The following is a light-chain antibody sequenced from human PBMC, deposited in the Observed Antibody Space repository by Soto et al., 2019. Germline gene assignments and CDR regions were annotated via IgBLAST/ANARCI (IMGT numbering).Light chain of an antibody. CDR1: HQVSTY. J-gene: IGKJ4*01. CDR3: QQRADLIVT. V-gene: IGKV3-11*01. CDR2: DAS. Sequence: EILLTQSPATLSLSPGEGAALSCSASHQVSTYVAGYQQKPGQAPRLLIFDASNRATGVPARFSGSVSGTDFTVTISSLEPGDSAVYYCQQRADLIVTFGGGTKVEI.